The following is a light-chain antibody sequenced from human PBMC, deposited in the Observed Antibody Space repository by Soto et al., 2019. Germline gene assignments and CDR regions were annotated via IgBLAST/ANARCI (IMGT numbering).Light chain of an antibody. CDR2: GAA. CDR1: QSVFSG. Sequence: EIVMTQSPATLSVSPGERATLSCRASQSVFSGLAWYQQKPGQAPRLLIYGAATRATGIPARFSGSGSGTEFALTISSLHSEDFAVYYCQQYHNWPAFGQGTKVEIK. J-gene: IGKJ1*01. CDR3: QQYHNWPA. V-gene: IGKV3-15*01.